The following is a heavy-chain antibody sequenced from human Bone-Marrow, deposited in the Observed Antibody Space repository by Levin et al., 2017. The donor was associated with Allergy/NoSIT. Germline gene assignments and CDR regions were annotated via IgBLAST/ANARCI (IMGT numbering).Heavy chain of an antibody. CDR2: FIPLFAVR. D-gene: IGHD2/OR15-2a*01. CDR1: GGTFNTST. V-gene: IGHV1-69*13. Sequence: SVKVSCKASGGTFNTSTITWVRQAPGQGLEWMGGFIPLFAVRKYAPKLQGRVAITADESTRIAYMTLSRLRCEDTAMYYCARGSFDPSINTPGAFDVWGLGTMVTVSS. CDR3: ARGSFDPSINTPGAFDV. J-gene: IGHJ3*01.